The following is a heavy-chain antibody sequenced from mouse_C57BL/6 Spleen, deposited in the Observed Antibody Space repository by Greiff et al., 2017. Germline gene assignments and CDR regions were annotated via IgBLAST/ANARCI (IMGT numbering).Heavy chain of an antibody. CDR3: AKTDEAMDY. D-gene: IGHD3-2*01. CDR2: IHPESGST. CDR1: GYTFTSYW. V-gene: IGHV1-64*01. Sequence: QVQLQQPGAELVKPGASVKLSCKASGYTFTSYWMHWVKQRPGQGLEWIGVIHPESGSTNYNEKFKSKATLTVDKSSSTAYMQLNSLTSEDSAGYDCAKTDEAMDYWGQGTSVTVSS. J-gene: IGHJ4*01.